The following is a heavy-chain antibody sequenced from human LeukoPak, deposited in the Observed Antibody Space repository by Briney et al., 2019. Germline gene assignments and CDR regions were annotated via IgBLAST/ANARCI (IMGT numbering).Heavy chain of an antibody. CDR3: ARDGAVAGTGFDY. J-gene: IGHJ4*02. CDR1: GYTFTGYY. CDR2: INPNSGGT. V-gene: IGHV1-2*04. Sequence: ASVKVSCKASGYTFTGYYMHWVRQAPGQGLEWMGWINPNSGGTNYAQKFQGWVTMTRDTSISTAYMELSRLRSDDTAVYYCARDGAVAGTGFDYWGQGTLVTVSS. D-gene: IGHD6-19*01.